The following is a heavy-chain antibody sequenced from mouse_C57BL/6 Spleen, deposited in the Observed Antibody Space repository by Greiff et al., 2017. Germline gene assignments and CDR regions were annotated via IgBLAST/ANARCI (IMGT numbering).Heavy chain of an antibody. CDR3: ASGNYEGAMDY. J-gene: IGHJ4*01. CDR1: GYTFTSYD. Sequence: QVQLQQSGPELVKPGASVKLSCKASGYTFTSYDINWVKQRPGQGLEWIGWIYPGDGSTKYNEKFKGKATLTVGTSSSTAYLELLSLTSEDSAVYFCASGNYEGAMDYWGQGTSVTVSS. CDR2: IYPGDGST. D-gene: IGHD2-1*01. V-gene: IGHV1-85*01.